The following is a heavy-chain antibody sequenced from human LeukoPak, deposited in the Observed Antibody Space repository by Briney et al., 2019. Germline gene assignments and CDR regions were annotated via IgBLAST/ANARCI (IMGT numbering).Heavy chain of an antibody. CDR3: ARISYYDFWSGYYYYYMDV. Sequence: SETLSLTCTVFGGSISSSSYYWGWIRQPPGKGLEWIGSIYYSGSTYYNPSLKSRVTISVDTSKNQFSLKLSSVTAADTAVYYCARISYYDFWSGYYYYYMDVWGKGTTVTVSS. CDR2: IYYSGST. D-gene: IGHD3-3*01. CDR1: GGSISSSSYY. J-gene: IGHJ6*03. V-gene: IGHV4-39*01.